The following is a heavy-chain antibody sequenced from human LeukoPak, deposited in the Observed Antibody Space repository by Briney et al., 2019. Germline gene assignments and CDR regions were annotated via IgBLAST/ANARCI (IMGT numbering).Heavy chain of an antibody. D-gene: IGHD3-9*01. CDR2: INHSGST. V-gene: IGHV4-34*01. Sequence: SETLSLPRAVYGGSFSGYYWSWIRQPPGKGLEWIGEINHSGSTNYNPSLKSRVTISVDTSKNQFSLKLSSVNAADTAVYYCARVGPTYYDILTDQIDFWGQGTLVTVSS. CDR3: ARVGPTYYDILTDQIDF. CDR1: GGSFSGYY. J-gene: IGHJ4*02.